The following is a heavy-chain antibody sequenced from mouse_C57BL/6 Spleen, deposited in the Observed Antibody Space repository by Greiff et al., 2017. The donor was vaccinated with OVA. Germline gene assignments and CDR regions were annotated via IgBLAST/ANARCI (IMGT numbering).Heavy chain of an antibody. CDR3: AGGGGLLRYFDV. Sequence: EVKVVESGPGMVKPSQSLSLTCTVTGYSITSGYDWHWIRHFPGNKLEWMGYISYSGSTNYNPSLKSRISITHDTSKNHFFLKLNSVTTEDTATYYCAGGGGLLRYFDVWGTGTTVTVSS. CDR2: ISYSGST. V-gene: IGHV3-1*01. CDR1: GYSITSGYD. J-gene: IGHJ1*03. D-gene: IGHD1-1*01.